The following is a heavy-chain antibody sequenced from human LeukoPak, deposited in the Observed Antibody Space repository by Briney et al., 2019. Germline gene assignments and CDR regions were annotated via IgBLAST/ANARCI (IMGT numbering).Heavy chain of an antibody. J-gene: IGHJ4*02. V-gene: IGHV4-59*08. Sequence: SSETLSLTCSVSGGSVSSYYWSWIRQSPGKGLEWIGYIHNSGRTNYNPSLKSRVTGFVDTSKNQVSLRLSSVAAADTAVYYCARHGTISSESYFDYWGQGALVTVSS. CDR1: GGSVSSYY. CDR2: IHNSGRT. CDR3: ARHGTISSESYFDY. D-gene: IGHD1-14*01.